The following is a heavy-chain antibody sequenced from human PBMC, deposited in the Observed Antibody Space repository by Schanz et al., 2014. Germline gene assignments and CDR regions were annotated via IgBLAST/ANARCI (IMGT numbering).Heavy chain of an antibody. CDR2: ISYEGNDK. J-gene: IGHJ6*02. V-gene: IGHV3-30*04. CDR1: GFTFSTCA. Sequence: QVQLVESGGGVVQPGRSLRLSCAASGFTFSTCAMHWVRQAPGKGLEWVAVISYEGNDKYYADPVKGRFTISRDSAKNSLYLQMNSLRAEDTAVYYCARQRSYFYAMDVWGQGTTVTVSS. CDR3: ARQRSYFYAMDV.